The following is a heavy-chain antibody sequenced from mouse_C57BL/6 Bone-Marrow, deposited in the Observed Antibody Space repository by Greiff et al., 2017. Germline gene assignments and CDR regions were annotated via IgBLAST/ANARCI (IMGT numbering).Heavy chain of an antibody. CDR2: LYPRSGNT. D-gene: IGHD2-3*01. J-gene: IGHJ4*01. Sequence: QVQLQPSGAELARPGASVKLSCKASCYTFTSYGISWVKQRTGQGLELIGELYPRSGNTYYNEKFKGKATLTADKSSSTAYMELSSQTSEDSAVYFCARYDGYYVPYYYAMDYWGQGTSVTVSS. V-gene: IGHV1-81*01. CDR1: CYTFTSYG. CDR3: ARYDGYYVPYYYAMDY.